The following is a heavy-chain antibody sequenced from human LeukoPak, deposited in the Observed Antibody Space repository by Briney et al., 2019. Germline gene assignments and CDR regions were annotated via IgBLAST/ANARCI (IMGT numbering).Heavy chain of an antibody. CDR2: IWFDGSNK. J-gene: IGHJ4*02. D-gene: IGHD6-19*01. CDR3: ASSAGALIDC. V-gene: IGHV3-33*01. Sequence: PAGSLRLSCAASGFTFSNYDMHWVRQAPGKGLEWVAVIWFDGSNKFYADSVKGRFTISRDNSKNTLYLQMNSLRAEDTAVYYCASSAGALIDCWGQGTLVIVSS. CDR1: GFTFSNYD.